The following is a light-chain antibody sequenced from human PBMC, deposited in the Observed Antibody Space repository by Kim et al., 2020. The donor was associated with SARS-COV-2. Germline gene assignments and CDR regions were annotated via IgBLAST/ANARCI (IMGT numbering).Light chain of an antibody. CDR1: SSDVGGYNY. Sequence: QSALTQPPSVSGSPGQSVTISCTGTSSDVGGYNYVSWYQQHPGKAPKLMIYEVSKRPSGVPDRFSGSKSGNTASLTVSGLQAEDEADYYCSSYAGSNHLVFGGGTQLTVL. CDR2: EVS. CDR3: SSYAGSNHLV. J-gene: IGLJ3*02. V-gene: IGLV2-8*01.